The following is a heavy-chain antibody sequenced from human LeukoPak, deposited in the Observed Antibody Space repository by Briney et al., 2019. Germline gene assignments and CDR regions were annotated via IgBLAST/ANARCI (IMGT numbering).Heavy chain of an antibody. CDR1: GFTINDYT. V-gene: IGHV3-43*01. CDR3: AKDLTYESSGSVIDN. CDR2: VNWHGTT. J-gene: IGHJ4*02. D-gene: IGHD3-22*01. Sequence: TSGTLTLTCAASGFTINDYTWHWVRQGPGKTLKWDSIVNWHGTTYYADSLKGRFTISRDNSKNSLYLQMDSLRIEDTAFYYCAKDLTYESSGSVIDNWGLGTLVTVSS.